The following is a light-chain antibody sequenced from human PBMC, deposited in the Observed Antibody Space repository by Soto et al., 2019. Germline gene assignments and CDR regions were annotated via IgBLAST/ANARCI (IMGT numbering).Light chain of an antibody. CDR2: DNT. J-gene: IGLJ3*02. V-gene: IGLV1-40*01. CDR3: GSFTTGSTLV. Sequence: QSALTQPPSVSGAPGERVTISCTGSSSDIGAGYRVRWYQQVPGTAPKLLIYDNTNRPSGVPARFSGSKSGTSASLAISGLQAEDEADYYCGSFTTGSTLVFGGGTQLTVL. CDR1: SSDIGAGYR.